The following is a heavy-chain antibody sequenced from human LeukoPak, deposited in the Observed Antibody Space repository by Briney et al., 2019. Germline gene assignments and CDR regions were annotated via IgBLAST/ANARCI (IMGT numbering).Heavy chain of an antibody. CDR2: IYYSGST. D-gene: IGHD2-15*01. CDR3: ARGVVAAPTNFDY. Sequence: SETLSLTCTVSGFSISSSFSWGWIRQAPGKGLEWIGHIYYSGSTNYNPSLKSRVTISVDTSKNHFSLKLSSMTAADTAVYYCARGVVAAPTNFDYWGQGTLVTVSS. V-gene: IGHV4-61*01. CDR1: GFSISSSFS. J-gene: IGHJ4*02.